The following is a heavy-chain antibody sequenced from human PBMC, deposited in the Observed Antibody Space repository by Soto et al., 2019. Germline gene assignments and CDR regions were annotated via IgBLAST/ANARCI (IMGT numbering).Heavy chain of an antibody. CDR1: GYTFIDYY. Sequence: ASVTGSCKASGYTFIDYYMYWVRQVPGQGLEWMGWINPNSGGTNYAQKFQGWVTMTRDKSISTAYMELSRLRSDDTAVYYCARRGYCSGGSCPYDYWGQGTLVTAPQ. J-gene: IGHJ4*02. CDR2: INPNSGGT. CDR3: ARRGYCSGGSCPYDY. D-gene: IGHD2-15*01. V-gene: IGHV1-2*04.